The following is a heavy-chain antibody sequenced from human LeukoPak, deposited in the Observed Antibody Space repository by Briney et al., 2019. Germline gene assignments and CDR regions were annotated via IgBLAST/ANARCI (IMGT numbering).Heavy chain of an antibody. CDR2: IYTSGST. CDR3: ARVMVSSGWYYFDY. V-gene: IGHV4-4*07. CDR1: GGSISSYY. D-gene: IGHD6-19*01. J-gene: IGHJ4*02. Sequence: SETLSLTCTVSGGSISSYYWSWVRQPAGKGLEWIGRIYTSGSTNYNPSLKSRVTMSVDTSKNQFSLKLSSVTAADTAVYYCARVMVSSGWYYFDYWGQGTLVTVSS.